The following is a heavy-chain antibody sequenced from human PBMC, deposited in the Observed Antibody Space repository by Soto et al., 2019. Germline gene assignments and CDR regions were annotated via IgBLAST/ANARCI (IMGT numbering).Heavy chain of an antibody. CDR3: ARDAGGYDVDY. J-gene: IGHJ4*02. Sequence: QLQLQESGPGLVKPSETLSLTCTVSGGSISSSSYYWGWIRQPPGKGLEWIGNVYYSGSTYYNPSLTSRVTLSVEPSKNQFYLRLSSVTAADTAVYYCARDAGGYDVDYWGQGTLVTVSS. V-gene: IGHV4-39*02. CDR1: GGSISSSSYY. D-gene: IGHD5-12*01. CDR2: VYYSGST.